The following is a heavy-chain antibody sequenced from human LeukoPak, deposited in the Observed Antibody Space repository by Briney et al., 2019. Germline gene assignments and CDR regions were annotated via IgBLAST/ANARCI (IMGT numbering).Heavy chain of an antibody. Sequence: QCGGSVRLSCAASGFTFSNSAMSWARQAPGKGLEWVSGVSGRDRSIFYADSVKGRFIISRDNSKNTLYLQMNSLRAEDTAVYFCLRGVFDYGGGDTGDTVSS. CDR3: LRGVFDY. CDR2: VSGRDRSI. V-gene: IGHV3-23*01. J-gene: IGHJ4*02. CDR1: GFTFSNSA. D-gene: IGHD3-10*01.